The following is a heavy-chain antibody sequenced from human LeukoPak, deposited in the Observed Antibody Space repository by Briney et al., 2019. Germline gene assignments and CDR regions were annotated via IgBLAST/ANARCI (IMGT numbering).Heavy chain of an antibody. CDR1: GGSISSYY. V-gene: IGHV4-59*01. J-gene: IGHJ6*02. Sequence: PSETLSLTCTVSGGSISSYYWSWIRQPPGKGLEWIGYIYYSGSTNYNPSLKSRVTISVDTSKNQFSLKLSSVTAADTAVYYCARCVAARPDYYGMDVWGQGTTVTVSS. CDR2: IYYSGST. CDR3: ARCVAARPDYYGMDV. D-gene: IGHD6-6*01.